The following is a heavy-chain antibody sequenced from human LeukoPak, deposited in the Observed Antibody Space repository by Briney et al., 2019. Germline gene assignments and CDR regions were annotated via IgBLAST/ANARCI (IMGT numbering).Heavy chain of an antibody. CDR2: ISGSGGST. Sequence: GGSLRLSCAASGFTFSSYAMSWVRQAPGKGLEWVSAISGSGGSTYYADSVKGRFTISRDNSKNTLYLQMSSLRAEDTAVYYCAKWGDCSSTSCYVSLGDYYYYGMDVWGKGTTVTVSS. CDR1: GFTFSSYA. CDR3: AKWGDCSSTSCYVSLGDYYYYGMDV. D-gene: IGHD2-2*01. V-gene: IGHV3-23*01. J-gene: IGHJ6*04.